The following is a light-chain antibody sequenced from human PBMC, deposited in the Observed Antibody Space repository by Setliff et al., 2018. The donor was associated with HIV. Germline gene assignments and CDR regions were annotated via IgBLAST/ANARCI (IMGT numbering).Light chain of an antibody. CDR2: DVS. CDR1: SSDVGGYNY. CDR3: SSYTTTIHVL. Sequence: LAQPASVSGSPGQSITISCTGTSSDVGGYNYVSWYQQQPGKAPKLMAYDVSNRPSGVSDRFSGSKSGNTASLTISGLQAEDEADYYCSSYTTTIHVLFGGGTKVTVL. J-gene: IGLJ2*01. V-gene: IGLV2-14*03.